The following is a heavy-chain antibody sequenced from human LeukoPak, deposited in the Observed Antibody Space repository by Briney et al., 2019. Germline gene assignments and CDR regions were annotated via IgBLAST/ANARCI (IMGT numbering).Heavy chain of an antibody. Sequence: GASVKVSCKASAYTFTSYGIAWVRQAPGQGLEWMGWISAYNGNTNYAQRFQGRVTMTTDTSTSTAYMELRSLRSDDTAVYYCARNKLVGATHTYDAFDIWGQGTMVTVSS. CDR2: ISAYNGNT. D-gene: IGHD1-26*01. CDR1: AYTFTSYG. V-gene: IGHV1-18*01. CDR3: ARNKLVGATHTYDAFDI. J-gene: IGHJ3*02.